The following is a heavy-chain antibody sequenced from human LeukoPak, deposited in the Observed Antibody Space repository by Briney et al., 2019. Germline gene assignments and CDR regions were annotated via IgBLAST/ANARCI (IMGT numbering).Heavy chain of an antibody. CDR3: AIIKSGYPFGYFDF. V-gene: IGHV4-59*11. CDR2: MTDSETT. Sequence: PSETLSLTCTVSGVSITTHYWSWLRQPPVKELEWIAYMTDSETTKNNPSLKSRITLSADTSKNQFSLSLSSVTEADTAVYFCAIIKSGYPFGYFDFWGQGILVTVSS. J-gene: IGHJ4*02. CDR1: GVSITTHY. D-gene: IGHD5-18*01.